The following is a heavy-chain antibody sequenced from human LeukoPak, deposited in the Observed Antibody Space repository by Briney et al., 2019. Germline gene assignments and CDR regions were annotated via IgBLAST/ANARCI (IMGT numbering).Heavy chain of an antibody. CDR1: GFTFSIYA. CDR3: AKSYYYDSSGYYWPHDAFDI. D-gene: IGHD3-22*01. CDR2: VTGSGSGGST. J-gene: IGHJ3*02. V-gene: IGHV3-23*01. Sequence: GGSLRLSCAASGFTFSIYAMSWVRQAPGKGLEWVSSVTGSGSGGSTFYADSVKGRFTISRDNSKNTLYLQMNSLRAEDTAVYYCAKSYYYDSSGYYWPHDAFDIWGQGTMVTVSS.